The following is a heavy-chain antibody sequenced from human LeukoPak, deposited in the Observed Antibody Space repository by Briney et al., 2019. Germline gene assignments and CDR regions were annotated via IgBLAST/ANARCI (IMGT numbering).Heavy chain of an antibody. CDR2: IYYSGST. Sequence: PSETLSLTCTVSGGSISSYYWGWIRQPPGKGLEWIGYIYYSGSTNYNPSLKSRVTISVDTSKNQFSLKLSSVTAADTAVYYCAGNDSSGYFIFQHWGQGTLVTVSS. CDR3: AGNDSSGYFIFQH. D-gene: IGHD3-22*01. V-gene: IGHV4-59*08. J-gene: IGHJ1*01. CDR1: GGSISSYY.